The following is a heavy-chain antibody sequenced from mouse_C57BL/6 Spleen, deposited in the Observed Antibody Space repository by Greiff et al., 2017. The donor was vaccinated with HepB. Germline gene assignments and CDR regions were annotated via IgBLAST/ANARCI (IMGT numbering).Heavy chain of an antibody. Sequence: QVQLQQPGAELVMPGASVKLSCKASGYTFTSYWMHWVKQRPGQGLEWIGEIDPSDSYTNYNQKFKGKSTLTVDKSSSTAYMQLSSLTSEDSAVYYCAREENDYLDYWGQGTTLTVSS. CDR1: GYTFTSYW. J-gene: IGHJ2*01. D-gene: IGHD2-3*01. CDR2: IDPSDSYT. CDR3: AREENDYLDY. V-gene: IGHV1-69*01.